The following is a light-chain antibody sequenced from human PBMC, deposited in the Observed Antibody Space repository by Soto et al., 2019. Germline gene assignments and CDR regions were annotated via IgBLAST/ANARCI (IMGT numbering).Light chain of an antibody. Sequence: DIQLTQSPSFLSPSVGDRVTITCRASQSISTYLAWYQQKPGKAPKLLIYRASSLESGVPSRFSGSGSGTEFTLTISSLQPADFATYYCQQYTLYSAFTFGGGTKVDIK. J-gene: IGKJ4*01. CDR1: QSISTY. V-gene: IGKV1-5*03. CDR2: RAS. CDR3: QQYTLYSAFT.